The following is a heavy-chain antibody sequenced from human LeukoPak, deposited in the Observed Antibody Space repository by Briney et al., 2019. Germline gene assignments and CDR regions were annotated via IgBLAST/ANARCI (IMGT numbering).Heavy chain of an antibody. D-gene: IGHD3/OR15-3a*01. J-gene: IGHJ4*02. CDR2: FDPEDGET. CDR1: GYTLTELS. Sequence: ASVKVSCKVSGYTLTELSMHWVRQAPGKGLEWMGGFDPEDGETIYAQKFQGRVTMTEDTSTDTAYMELSSLRSEDTAVYYCATDDFQAPSRTGWGQGTLVTVSS. V-gene: IGHV1-24*01. CDR3: ATDDFQAPSRTG.